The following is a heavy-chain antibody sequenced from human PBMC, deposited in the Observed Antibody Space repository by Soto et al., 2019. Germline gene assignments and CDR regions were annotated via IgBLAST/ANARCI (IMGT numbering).Heavy chain of an antibody. J-gene: IGHJ3*02. V-gene: IGHV1-69*01. CDR3: ARDTYYYGSGSYYRFVGHDAFDI. D-gene: IGHD3-10*01. CDR2: IIPIFGTA. CDR1: GGTFSSYA. Sequence: QVQLVKSGAEVKKPGSSVKVSCKASGGTFSSYAISWVRQAPGQGLEWMGGIIPIFGTANYAQKFQGRVTITADESTSTDYMELSSLRSEDTAVYYCARDTYYYGSGSYYRFVGHDAFDIWGQGTMVTVSS.